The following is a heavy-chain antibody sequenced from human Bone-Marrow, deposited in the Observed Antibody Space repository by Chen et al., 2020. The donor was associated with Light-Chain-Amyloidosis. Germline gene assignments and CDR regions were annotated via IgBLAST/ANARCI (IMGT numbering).Heavy chain of an antibody. Sequence: EVQLEQSGPEVKKPGESLKISCKGSGYTFPNYWIGWVRQMPGKGLEWMGVIYPDDSDARYSPSLEGQVTISADKSITXXXXQWRSLKASDTAMYYCARRRDGYNFDYWGQGTLVTVSS. V-gene: IGHV5-51*01. J-gene: IGHJ4*02. CDR1: GYTFPNYW. CDR3: ARRRDGYNFDY. CDR2: IYPDDSDA. D-gene: IGHD5-12*01.